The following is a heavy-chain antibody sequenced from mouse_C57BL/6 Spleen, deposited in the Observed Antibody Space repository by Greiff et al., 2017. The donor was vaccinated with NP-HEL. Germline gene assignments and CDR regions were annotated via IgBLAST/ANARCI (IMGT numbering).Heavy chain of an antibody. D-gene: IGHD2-4*01. V-gene: IGHV5-6*01. CDR1: GFTFSSYG. J-gene: IGHJ2*01. Sequence: EVQVVESGGDLVKPGGSLKLSCAASGFTFSSYGMSWVRQTPDKRLEWVATISSGGSYTYYPDSVKGRFTISRDNAKNTLYLQMSSLKSEDTAMYYCARQVIYYDYFDYWGQGTTLTVSS. CDR3: ARQVIYYDYFDY. CDR2: ISSGGSYT.